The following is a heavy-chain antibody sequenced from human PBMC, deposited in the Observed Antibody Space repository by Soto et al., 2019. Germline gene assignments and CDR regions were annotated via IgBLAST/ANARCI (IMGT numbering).Heavy chain of an antibody. CDR2: IKTDGSEK. D-gene: IGHD3-10*01. J-gene: IGHJ4*02. CDR3: ASSMGRGGNDY. Sequence: EVQLVESGGGLVQPGGSLRLSCAASGFTFSDYWMSWVRQAPGKGLECVAKIKTDGSEKYYVDPVKGRFTISRDNAKNSLYLQLNSLRAEDTAVYYCASSMGRGGNDYWGQGTLVAVSS. CDR1: GFTFSDYW. V-gene: IGHV3-7*05.